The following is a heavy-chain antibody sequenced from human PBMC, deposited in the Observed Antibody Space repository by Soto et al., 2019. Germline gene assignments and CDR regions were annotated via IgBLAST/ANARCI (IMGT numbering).Heavy chain of an antibody. CDR1: GFTFSSYA. D-gene: IGHD2-2*01. CDR2: ISYDGSNK. Sequence: GGSLRLSCAASGFTFSSYAMHWVRQAPGKGLEWVAVISYDGSNKYYADSVKGRFTISRDNSKNTLYPQMNSLRAEDTAVYYCARGFRLRGGYRSTDHYFDYWGQGTLVTVSS. CDR3: ARGFRLRGGYRSTDHYFDY. V-gene: IGHV3-30-3*01. J-gene: IGHJ4*02.